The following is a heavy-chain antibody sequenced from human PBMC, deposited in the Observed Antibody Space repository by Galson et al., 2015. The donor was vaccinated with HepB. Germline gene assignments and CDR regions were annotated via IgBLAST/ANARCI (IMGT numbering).Heavy chain of an antibody. CDR3: ARDGGRIVATRTEYYYYYYYMDV. V-gene: IGHV3-30-3*01. D-gene: IGHD5-12*01. CDR2: ISYDGSNK. CDR1: GFTFSSYA. Sequence: SLRLSCAASGFTFSSYAMHWVRQAPGKGLEWVAVISYDGSNKYYADSVKGRFTISRDNSKNTLYLQMNSLRAEDTAVYYCARDGGRIVATRTEYYYYYYYMDVWGKGTTVTVSS. J-gene: IGHJ6*03.